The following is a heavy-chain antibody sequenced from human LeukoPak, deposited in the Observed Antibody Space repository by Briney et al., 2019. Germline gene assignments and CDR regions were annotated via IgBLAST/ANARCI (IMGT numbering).Heavy chain of an antibody. J-gene: IGHJ5*02. CDR2: VNSDGSGT. CDR3: TRAYYDRVNWFDP. D-gene: IGHD1-26*01. V-gene: IGHV3-74*01. CDR1: GFTFSSYW. Sequence: PGGSLRLSCAASGFTFSSYWLHWVRQAPGKGLLWVSRVNSDGSGTTYADSVKGRFTISRDNAKNTLYLQMNSLRAEDTAVYYCTRAYYDRVNWFDPWGQGTLVTVSS.